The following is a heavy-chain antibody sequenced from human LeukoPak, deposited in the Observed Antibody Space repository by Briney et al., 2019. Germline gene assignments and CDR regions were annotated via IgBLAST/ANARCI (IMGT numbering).Heavy chain of an antibody. CDR1: DGSITNYD. Sequence: SETLSLTCTVSDGSITNYDWSWVRQPPGKGLEFIGHVHYSGTANYNPSLRSRITISIDTSKKHFFLKLKSVAAADTAVYYCARGYGDFRVEGRYFHSWGQGTLVTVSS. J-gene: IGHJ4*02. CDR2: VHYSGTA. V-gene: IGHV4-59*01. D-gene: IGHD4-17*01. CDR3: ARGYGDFRVEGRYFHS.